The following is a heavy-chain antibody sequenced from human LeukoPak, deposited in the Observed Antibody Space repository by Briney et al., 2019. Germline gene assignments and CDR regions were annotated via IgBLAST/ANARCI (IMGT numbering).Heavy chain of an antibody. Sequence: GESLKISCKGYGYSFTSYWIGWVGQMPGKGLEWMGIIYPADSDTRYSPSFQGQVTISADKSISTAYLQWSSLKASDTAMYHCARAVPDRYYFDYWGQETLVTVSS. CDR2: IYPADSDT. CDR1: GYSFTSYW. CDR3: ARAVPDRYYFDY. J-gene: IGHJ4*02. V-gene: IGHV5-51*01.